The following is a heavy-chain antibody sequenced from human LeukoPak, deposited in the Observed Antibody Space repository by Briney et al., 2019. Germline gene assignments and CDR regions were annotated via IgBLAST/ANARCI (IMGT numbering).Heavy chain of an antibody. CDR1: GFTLRNYA. CDR2: ISGSGSSGTTT. V-gene: IGHV3-23*01. Sequence: AGGSLRLSCATSGFTLRNYAMSWVRQAPGKGLEWVSTISGSGSSGTTTYYADSVKGRFTISRDNSKNTLYLQMNSLRAEDTAVYYCAKDLKLTTAPSGWGQGTLVTVSS. CDR3: AKDLKLTTAPSG. D-gene: IGHD4-17*01. J-gene: IGHJ4*02.